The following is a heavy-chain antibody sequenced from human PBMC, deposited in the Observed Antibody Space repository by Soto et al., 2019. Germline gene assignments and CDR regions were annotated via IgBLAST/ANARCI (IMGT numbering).Heavy chain of an antibody. CDR3: ARSRIVVVNPFDY. J-gene: IGHJ4*02. CDR1: GYSISSGYY. V-gene: IGHV4-38-2*01. D-gene: IGHD3-22*01. CDR2: IYHSGST. Sequence: PSETLSLTCAVSGYSISSGYYWGWIRQPPGKGLEWIGSIYHSGSTYYNPSLKSRVTISVDTSKNQFSLKLSSVTAADTAVYYCARSRIVVVNPFDYWGQGTLVTVSS.